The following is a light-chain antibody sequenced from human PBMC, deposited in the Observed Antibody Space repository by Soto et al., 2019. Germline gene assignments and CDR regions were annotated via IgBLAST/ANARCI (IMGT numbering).Light chain of an antibody. CDR2: AAS. J-gene: IGKJ1*01. V-gene: IGKV1-39*01. Sequence: DIQMTQSPSSLSASVGDRVTITCRASRIISTYLNWYQQRAGLAPRLLIYAASSLQSGVPPRFSGSGSGTDFTLTISSLQPEDFATYFCQQTYSAPPNFGQGTK. CDR3: QQTYSAPPN. CDR1: RIISTY.